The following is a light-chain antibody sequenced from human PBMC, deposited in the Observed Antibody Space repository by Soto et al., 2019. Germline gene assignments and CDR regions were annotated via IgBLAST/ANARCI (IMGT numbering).Light chain of an antibody. CDR1: SSNIGSTYD. V-gene: IGLV1-40*01. Sequence: QSVLTQPPSVSGAPGQRVTISCTGSSSNIGSTYDVQWYQQLPGTAPKLLIHGNTNRPSGVPDRFSGSKSGTSASLAITGVQADDEADYYCQSYDDSLSGHYVFGTGTKLTVL. CDR2: GNT. J-gene: IGLJ1*01. CDR3: QSYDDSLSGHYV.